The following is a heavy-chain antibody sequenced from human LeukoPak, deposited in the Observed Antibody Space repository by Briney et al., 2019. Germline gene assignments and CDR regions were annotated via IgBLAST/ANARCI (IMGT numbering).Heavy chain of an antibody. V-gene: IGHV4-34*01. J-gene: IGHJ4*02. D-gene: IGHD6-13*01. Sequence: SETLSLTCAVYGGSFSVYYWSWIRQPPGKGLEWIGEINHSGSTNYNPSLKRRVTLSVDTSKNQFSLKLSSVTAADTAVYYCARGYSSSWLTFDYWGQGTLVTVSS. CDR3: ARGYSSSWLTFDY. CDR1: GGSFSVYY. CDR2: INHSGST.